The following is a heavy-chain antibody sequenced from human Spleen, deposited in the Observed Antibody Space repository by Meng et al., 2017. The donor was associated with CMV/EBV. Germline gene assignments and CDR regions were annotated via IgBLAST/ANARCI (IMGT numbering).Heavy chain of an antibody. J-gene: IGHJ4*02. CDR1: GYTFTAYY. V-gene: IGHV1-2*06. CDR2: INPNSGDT. Sequence: SCKPSGYTFTAYYIHWVRQAPGQGLDWLGRINPNSGDTDYAQKFQGRVTMTRDTSISTAHLELSRLKSDDTAVYYCARVVYSSHFDYWGQGTLVTVSS. D-gene: IGHD6-19*01. CDR3: ARVVYSSHFDY.